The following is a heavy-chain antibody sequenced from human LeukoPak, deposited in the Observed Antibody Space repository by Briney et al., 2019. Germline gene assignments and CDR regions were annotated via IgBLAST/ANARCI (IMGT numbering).Heavy chain of an antibody. CDR2: IRYDGSNK. CDR3: AKAPYGDYYYYYMDV. V-gene: IGHV3-30*02. J-gene: IGHJ6*03. D-gene: IGHD4-17*01. Sequence: GGSLRLSCAASGFTFSSYGMHWVRQAPGKGLEWVAFIRYDGSNKCYADSVKGRFTISRDNSKNTLYLQMNSLRTEDTAVYYCAKAPYGDYYYYYMDVWGKGATVTISS. CDR1: GFTFSSYG.